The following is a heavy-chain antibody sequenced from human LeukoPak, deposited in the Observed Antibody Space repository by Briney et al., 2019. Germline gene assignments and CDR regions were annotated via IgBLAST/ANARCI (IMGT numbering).Heavy chain of an antibody. Sequence: GGSLRLSCAASGFTFSSYAMSCVRQAPGKGLEWVSAISGSGGSTYYADSVKGRFTISRDNSKNTLYLQMNSLRAEDTAVYYCASRRWYYGSGSYYDYYFDYWGQGTLVTVSS. D-gene: IGHD3-10*01. V-gene: IGHV3-23*01. CDR1: GFTFSSYA. CDR2: ISGSGGST. J-gene: IGHJ4*02. CDR3: ASRRWYYGSGSYYDYYFDY.